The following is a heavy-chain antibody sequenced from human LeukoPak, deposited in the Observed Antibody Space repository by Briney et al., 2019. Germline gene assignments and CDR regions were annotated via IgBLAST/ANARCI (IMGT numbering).Heavy chain of an antibody. D-gene: IGHD4-17*01. CDR2: IYYSGST. Sequence: SETLSLTCTVSGGSISSSSYYWGWIRQPPGKGLEWIGYIYYSGSTNYNPSLKSRVTISVDTSKNQFSLKLSSVTAADTAVYYCARGKVATNWEGYGDYVRYYYYYYMDVWGKGTTVTVSS. J-gene: IGHJ6*03. V-gene: IGHV4-61*05. CDR3: ARGKVATNWEGYGDYVRYYYYYYMDV. CDR1: GGSISSSSYY.